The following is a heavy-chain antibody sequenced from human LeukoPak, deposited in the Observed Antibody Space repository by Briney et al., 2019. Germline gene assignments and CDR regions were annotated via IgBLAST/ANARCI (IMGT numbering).Heavy chain of an antibody. CDR3: ARDDYGGNSHYAFDI. Sequence: GGSLRLSCAASGFTFSSYWMSWVRQAPGKGLEWVANIKQDGSEKYYVDSVKGRFTISRDNAKNSLYLQMNSLRAEDTAVYYCARDDYGGNSHYAFDIWGQGTMVTVSS. V-gene: IGHV3-7*01. CDR1: GFTFSSYW. J-gene: IGHJ3*02. D-gene: IGHD4-23*01. CDR2: IKQDGSEK.